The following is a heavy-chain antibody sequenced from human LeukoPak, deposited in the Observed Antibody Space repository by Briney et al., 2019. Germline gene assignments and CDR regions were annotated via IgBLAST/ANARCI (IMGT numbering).Heavy chain of an antibody. CDR3: AREGYSAAFDL. V-gene: IGHV1-69*10. CDR1: GGTFSTYG. D-gene: IGHD2-2*02. CDR2: IIPILDIG. J-gene: IGHJ4*02. Sequence: VKVSCTGSGGTFSTYGINWVRQAPGQGLEWMGGIIPILDIGSYAQKFQGRVTITADESTSTAYMELSSLRSEDTAVYYCAREGYSAAFDLWGQGTLVSVSS.